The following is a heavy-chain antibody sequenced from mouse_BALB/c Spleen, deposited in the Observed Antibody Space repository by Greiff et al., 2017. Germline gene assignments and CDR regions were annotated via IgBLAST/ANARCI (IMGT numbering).Heavy chain of an antibody. V-gene: IGHV5-6-3*01. Sequence: EVMLVESGGGLVQPGGSLKLSCAASGFTFSSYGMSWVRQTPDKRLELVATINSNGGSTYYPDSVKGRFTISRDNAKNTLYLQMSSLKSEDTAMYYCAGNYGYYAMDYWGQGTSVTVSS. J-gene: IGHJ4*01. CDR1: GFTFSSYG. CDR3: AGNYGYYAMDY. D-gene: IGHD2-1*01. CDR2: INSNGGST.